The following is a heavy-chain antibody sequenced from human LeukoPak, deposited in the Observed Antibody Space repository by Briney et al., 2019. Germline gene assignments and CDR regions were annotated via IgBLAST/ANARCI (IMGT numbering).Heavy chain of an antibody. V-gene: IGHV3-21*01. Sequence: GGSLRLSCAASGFTFSSYSMNWVRQAPGKGLEWVSSISSSSSYIYYADSVKGRFTISRDNAKNSLYLQMNSLRAEDTAVYYCARDGRDYYDSSGRRAFDIWGQGTMVTVSS. J-gene: IGHJ3*02. CDR1: GFTFSSYS. CDR3: ARDGRDYYDSSGRRAFDI. CDR2: ISSSSSYI. D-gene: IGHD3-22*01.